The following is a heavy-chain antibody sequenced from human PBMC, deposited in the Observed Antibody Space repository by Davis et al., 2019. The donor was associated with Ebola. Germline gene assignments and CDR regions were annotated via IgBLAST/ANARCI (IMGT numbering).Heavy chain of an antibody. CDR2: ISNNNGDDT. CDR1: GFTFSGYS. Sequence: GESLKISCSASGFTFSGYSMHWVRQAPGKGLEYVSTISNNNGDDTYYADSVMGRFTVSRDNSKNTVFLQMNSLRVEDTAHYYCAQGSSPDNWGPGTLVTVSS. J-gene: IGHJ4*02. CDR3: AQGSSPDN. V-gene: IGHV3-64*04. D-gene: IGHD6-6*01.